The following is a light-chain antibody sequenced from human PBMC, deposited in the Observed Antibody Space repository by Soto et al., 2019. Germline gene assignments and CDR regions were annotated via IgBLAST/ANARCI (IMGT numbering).Light chain of an antibody. V-gene: IGKV3-20*01. CDR2: GTS. CDR1: QTVSSSF. Sequence: DIVLTQSPGTLSLSPGERATLSCRASQTVSSSFLAWYQQTPGQAPRLLIYGTSNRATGIPARFSGSGSGTDFPLTISSLEPEDFAVYYCQQYGSSGTFGQGTKV. J-gene: IGKJ1*01. CDR3: QQYGSSGT.